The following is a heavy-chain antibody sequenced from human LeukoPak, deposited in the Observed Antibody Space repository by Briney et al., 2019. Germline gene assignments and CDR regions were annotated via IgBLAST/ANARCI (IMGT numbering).Heavy chain of an antibody. CDR2: IYYSGST. V-gene: IGHV4-59*01. D-gene: IGHD3-22*01. CDR3: ARVVRYYDRLDY. J-gene: IGHJ4*02. CDR1: GGSISSYY. Sequence: SETLSLTCTVSGGSISSYYWSWIRQPPGKGLEWIGYIYYSGSTNYNPSLKSRVTISVDTSKNQFSLKLSSVTAADTAVYYCARVVRYYDRLDYWGQGTLVTVSS.